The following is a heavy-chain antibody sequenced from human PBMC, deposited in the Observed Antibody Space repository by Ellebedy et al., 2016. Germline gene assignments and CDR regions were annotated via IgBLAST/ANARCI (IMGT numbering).Heavy chain of an antibody. CDR3: ARDGSEWSRDV. Sequence: GESLKISCAAPGFIFNVAGMTWVRQAPGKGLEWVATIVFSGTAAYYSDSVKGRFIISRDNVKNLVFLQMNSLRVEDTGVYYCARDGSEWSRDVWGQGTLVTVSS. J-gene: IGHJ4*02. D-gene: IGHD3-3*01. CDR2: IVFSGTAA. V-gene: IGHV3-21*01. CDR1: GFIFNVAG.